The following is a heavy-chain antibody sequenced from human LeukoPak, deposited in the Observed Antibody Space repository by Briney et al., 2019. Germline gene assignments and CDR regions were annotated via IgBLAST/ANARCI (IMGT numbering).Heavy chain of an antibody. CDR3: ARDGRGYSGYAPDYFDY. J-gene: IGHJ4*02. V-gene: IGHV1-69*01. Sequence: ASVKVSCKASGGTFSNYAISWVRQAPGQGLEWMGGIIPIFGTANYAQKFQGRVTITADESTSTAYMELRSLRSDDTAVYYCARDGRGYSGYAPDYFDYWGQGTLVTVSS. CDR2: IIPIFGTA. D-gene: IGHD5-12*01. CDR1: GGTFSNYA.